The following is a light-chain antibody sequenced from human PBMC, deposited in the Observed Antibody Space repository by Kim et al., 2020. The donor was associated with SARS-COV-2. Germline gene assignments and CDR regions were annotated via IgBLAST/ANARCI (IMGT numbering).Light chain of an antibody. Sequence: PASNSCKSSQILLYSNGNNYLDCCMQKPGQSPQLLIYEGSNRATGVPVRFSGSGSGTDFTLKISRVETEDVVIYYCVQAVQIPWTFGQGTKVDIK. CDR1: QILLYSNGNNY. V-gene: IGKV2-28*01. CDR3: VQAVQIPWT. J-gene: IGKJ1*01. CDR2: EGS.